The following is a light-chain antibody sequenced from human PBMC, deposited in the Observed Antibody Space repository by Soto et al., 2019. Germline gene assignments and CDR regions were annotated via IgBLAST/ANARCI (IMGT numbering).Light chain of an antibody. CDR3: QQYNNWPHT. CDR2: GAS. CDR1: QSVSSN. J-gene: IGKJ1*01. V-gene: IGKV3-15*01. Sequence: EIVMTQSPATLSVSPGERLTLSCRASQSVSSNLAWYQQKPGQAPRLLIYGASTTATGIPARFSGSGSGTEFTLTISSLQSEDFAVYYCQQYNNWPHTFGQGTKVEI.